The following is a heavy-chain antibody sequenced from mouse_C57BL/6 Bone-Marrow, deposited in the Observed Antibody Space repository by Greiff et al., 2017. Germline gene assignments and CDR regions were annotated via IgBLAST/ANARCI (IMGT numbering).Heavy chain of an antibody. V-gene: IGHV14-4*01. Sequence: VQLQQSGAELVRPGASVKLSCKASGFNIKDDYMHWVKQRPEQGLEWIGWIDPENGDTEYASKFQGKAPITADTASNTAYLQLSSLTAEDTAVYYCTDPEWLAYWGQGTLVTVSA. CDR2: IDPENGDT. CDR1: GFNIKDDY. J-gene: IGHJ3*01. CDR3: TDPEWLAY.